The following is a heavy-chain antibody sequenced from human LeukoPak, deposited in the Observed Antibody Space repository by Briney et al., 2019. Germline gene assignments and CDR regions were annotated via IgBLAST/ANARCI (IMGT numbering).Heavy chain of an antibody. V-gene: IGHV4-31*03. J-gene: IGHJ4*02. CDR3: ARAAHPKYDYGCNSMSFDY. CDR1: GGSISSGGYY. CDR2: IYYSGST. D-gene: IGHD4-23*01. Sequence: PSETLSLTCTVSGGSISSGGYYWSWIRQHPGRGLEWIGYIYYSGSTYYNPSLKSRVTISVDTSKNQFSLKLSSVTAADTAVYYCARAAHPKYDYGCNSMSFDYWGQGTLVTVSS.